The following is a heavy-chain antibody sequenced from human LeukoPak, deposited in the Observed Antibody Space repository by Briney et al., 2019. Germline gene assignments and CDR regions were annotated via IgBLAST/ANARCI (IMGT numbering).Heavy chain of an antibody. D-gene: IGHD4-17*01. V-gene: IGHV3-9*01. CDR2: ISWNSGSI. J-gene: IGHJ4*02. Sequence: PGGSLRLSCAASGFTFDDYAMHWVRQAPGKGLEWVSGISWNSGSIGYADSVKGRFTISRDNAKNSLYLQMNSLRAEDTALYYCAKDHGDYWDYFDYWGQGTLVTVSS. CDR1: GFTFDDYA. CDR3: AKDHGDYWDYFDY.